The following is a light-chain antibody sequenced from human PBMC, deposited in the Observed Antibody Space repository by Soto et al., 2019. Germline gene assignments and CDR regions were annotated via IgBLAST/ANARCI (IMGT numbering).Light chain of an antibody. CDR3: TSYTRSNPWV. CDR2: EVH. J-gene: IGLJ3*02. CDR1: SGDIGIYNF. Sequence: QSALTQPASVSGSLGQSITISCTGTSGDIGIYNFVSWFHQRPAKAPKLLIFEVHNRPSGVSDRFSASKSVNAASLTISGLQADDEGDYYCTSYTRSNPWVLGGGTQLTVL. V-gene: IGLV2-14*01.